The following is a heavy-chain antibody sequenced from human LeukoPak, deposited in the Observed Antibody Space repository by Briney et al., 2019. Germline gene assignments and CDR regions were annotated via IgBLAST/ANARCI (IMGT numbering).Heavy chain of an antibody. J-gene: IGHJ4*02. V-gene: IGHV3-49*04. CDR2: IRSKAYGGTT. CDR1: GFTFGDYA. D-gene: IGHD2-2*01. CDR3: TNPCSSTSCSRGEDY. Sequence: PGRSLRLSCTASGFTFGDYAMSWVRQAPGKGLEWVGFIRSKAYGGTTEYAPSVKGRFTISRDDSKSIAYLQMNSLKTEDTAVYYCTNPCSSTSCSRGEDYWGQGTLVTVSS.